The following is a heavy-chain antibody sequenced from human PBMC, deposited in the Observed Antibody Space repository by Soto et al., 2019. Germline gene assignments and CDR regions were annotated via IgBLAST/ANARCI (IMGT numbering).Heavy chain of an antibody. CDR2: INPNNGAT. Sequence: QVQLVQSGAEVKKPGASVKVSCKAPRYIFTAYFMHWVRQAPGQGLEWMGWINPNNGATHYGLSFQGRVTMTRDTPINTAYMELSSLRSDDTAVYYCASHDPGARFDPWGQGTLVIVSS. D-gene: IGHD1-1*01. CDR1: RYIFTAYF. CDR3: ASHDPGARFDP. V-gene: IGHV1-2*02. J-gene: IGHJ5*02.